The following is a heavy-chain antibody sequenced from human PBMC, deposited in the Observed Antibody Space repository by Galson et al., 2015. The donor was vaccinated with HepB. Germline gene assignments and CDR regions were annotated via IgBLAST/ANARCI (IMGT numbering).Heavy chain of an antibody. CDR2: IIPILGIA. CDR3: ASGEGIAAAGTPDY. J-gene: IGHJ4*02. CDR1: GGTFSSYT. D-gene: IGHD6-13*01. V-gene: IGHV1-69*02. Sequence: SVKVSCKASGGTFSSYTISWVRQAPGQGLEWMGRIIPILGIANYAQKFQGRVTITADKSTSTAYMELSSLRSEDTAVYYCASGEGIAAAGTPDYWGQGTLVTVSS.